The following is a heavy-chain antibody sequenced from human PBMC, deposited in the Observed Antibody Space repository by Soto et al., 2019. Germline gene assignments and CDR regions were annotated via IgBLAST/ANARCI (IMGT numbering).Heavy chain of an antibody. CDR2: INHSGST. V-gene: IGHV4-34*01. CDR3: VRASIEPRIFMYPFDY. D-gene: IGHD6-6*01. CDR1: GGSFSGYY. Sequence: PSETLSLTCAVYGGSFSGYYWTWIRQPPGTGLEWIGEINHSGSTNYNPSLKSRVTISVDTSKNQFSLRLNSVTAADTAVYFCVRASIEPRIFMYPFDYWGLGTLVTVSS. J-gene: IGHJ4*02.